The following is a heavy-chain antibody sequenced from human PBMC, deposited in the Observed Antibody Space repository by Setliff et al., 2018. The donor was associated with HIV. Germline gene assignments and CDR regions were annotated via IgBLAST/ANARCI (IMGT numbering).Heavy chain of an antibody. CDR2: ISSNGGST. V-gene: IGHV3-64*01. CDR1: GFTFSSYS. Sequence: PGGSLRLSCAASGFTFSSYSMHWVRQAPGKGLEYVSTISSNGGSTYYANFVKGRFTISRDNSKNTLYLQMNSLIADDTAVYYCATQGMAAASLLGYFNYWGQGTLVTVSS. CDR3: ATQGMAAASLLGYFNY. J-gene: IGHJ4*02. D-gene: IGHD6-13*01.